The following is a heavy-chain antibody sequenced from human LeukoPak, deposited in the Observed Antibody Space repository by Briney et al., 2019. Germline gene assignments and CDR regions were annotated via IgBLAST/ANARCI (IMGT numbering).Heavy chain of an antibody. Sequence: SQTLSPTCTVSGGSISSSSYYWGWIRQPPGKGLEWIGSIYYSGSTYYNPSLKSRVTISVDTSKNQFSLKLSSVTAADTAVYYCAREDSWGQGTLVTVSS. CDR1: GGSISSSSYY. CDR2: IYYSGST. CDR3: AREDS. V-gene: IGHV4-39*01. J-gene: IGHJ5*01.